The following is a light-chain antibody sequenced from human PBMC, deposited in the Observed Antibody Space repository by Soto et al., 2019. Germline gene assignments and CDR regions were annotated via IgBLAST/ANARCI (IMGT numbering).Light chain of an antibody. V-gene: IGKV3-20*01. CDR1: QTVSRSY. CDR3: QHFDSSPT. Sequence: EIGVTQSQGTLSLSPGESATLSCRASQTVSRSYFVWYQQKPGQAPRLLIYGASARAPGIPDRFSGTGSGTESTLTISSLEPEEFAVYFCQHFDSSPTFGGGTKVEIK. J-gene: IGKJ4*01. CDR2: GAS.